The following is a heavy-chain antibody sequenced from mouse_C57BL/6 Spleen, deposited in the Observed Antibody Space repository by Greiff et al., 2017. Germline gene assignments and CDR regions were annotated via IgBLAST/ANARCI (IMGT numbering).Heavy chain of an antibody. J-gene: IGHJ1*03. D-gene: IGHD1-1*01. CDR2: IHPNSGST. Sequence: VQLQQPGAELVKPGASVKLSCKASGYTFTSYWMHWVKQRPGQGLEWIGMIHPNSGSTNYNEKFKSKATLTVDKSSSTAYMQLSSLTSEDSAVYYCARSIWYGSSYGYFDVWGTGTTVTVSS. V-gene: IGHV1-64*01. CDR1: GYTFTSYW. CDR3: ARSIWYGSSYGYFDV.